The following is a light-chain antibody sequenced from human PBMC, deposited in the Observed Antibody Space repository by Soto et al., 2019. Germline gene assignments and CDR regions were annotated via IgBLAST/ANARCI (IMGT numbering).Light chain of an antibody. CDR2: GNS. V-gene: IGLV1-40*01. CDR1: SSNIGAGYD. Sequence: QSVLTQPPSVSGAPGQRVTISCTGSSSNIGAGYDVHWYQQLPGTATKFLIYGNSNRPSGVPDRFSGSKSGTSASLAITGLQAEDEADYYCQSYDSSLSGYVFGTGTKLTVL. CDR3: QSYDSSLSGYV. J-gene: IGLJ1*01.